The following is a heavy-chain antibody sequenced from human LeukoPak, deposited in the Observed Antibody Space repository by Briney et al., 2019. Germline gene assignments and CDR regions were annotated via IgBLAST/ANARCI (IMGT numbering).Heavy chain of an antibody. D-gene: IGHD6-19*01. CDR2: IYPNSGGT. V-gene: IGHV1-2*02. CDR1: GYSFTGHY. Sequence: ASVKVSCKASGYSFTGHYMHWVRQAPGQGVEWMGWIYPNSGGTNYAQKFQGRVTMTRDTSISTGYIELSRLTSDDSAIYYCTRWRGYSGGWSGPFDDWGQGTLVTVSS. J-gene: IGHJ4*02. CDR3: TRWRGYSGGWSGPFDD.